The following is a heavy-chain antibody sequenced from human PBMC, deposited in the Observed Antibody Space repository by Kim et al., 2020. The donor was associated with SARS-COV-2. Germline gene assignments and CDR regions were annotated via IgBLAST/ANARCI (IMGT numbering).Heavy chain of an antibody. Sequence: SQKFQGRVTSTRDTSASRAYMELSSLRSEDTAVYYCARDRVGQGSYYFDYWGQGTLVTVSS. J-gene: IGHJ4*02. D-gene: IGHD2-15*01. V-gene: IGHV1-3*01. CDR3: ARDRVGQGSYYFDY.